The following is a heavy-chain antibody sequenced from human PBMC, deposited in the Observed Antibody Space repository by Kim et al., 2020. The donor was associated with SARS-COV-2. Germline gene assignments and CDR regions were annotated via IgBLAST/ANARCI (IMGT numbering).Heavy chain of an antibody. CDR2: IKQDGSEK. D-gene: IGHD1-20*01. CDR3: ARDNWSDGMGAFDI. CDR1: VFTFSSYW. Sequence: GGSLRLSCAASVFTFSSYWMSWVRQAPGKGLEWVANIKQDGSEKYYVDSVKGRFTISRDNAKNSVYLQMNSLRAEDTAVYYCARDNWSDGMGAFDIWGQGTMVTVSS. V-gene: IGHV3-7*03. J-gene: IGHJ3*02.